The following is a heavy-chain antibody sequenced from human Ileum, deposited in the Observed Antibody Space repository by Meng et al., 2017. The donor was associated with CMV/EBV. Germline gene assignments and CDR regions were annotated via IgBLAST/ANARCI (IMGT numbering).Heavy chain of an antibody. CDR1: GSSISSGGFR. D-gene: IGHD6-19*01. CDR3: PSRYSSGYDYFDY. V-gene: IGHV4-30-4*08. CDR2: SDKRGST. Sequence: VPLLEYGAGLVQPSLTLALSCTASGSSISSGGFRWIWVRQRPGMGLEYSGNSDKRGSTYENPSLKRLVTLRKDTSKKLFSLKLTYMADEDTADYYSPSRYSSGYDYFDYWGQGTLVTVSS. J-gene: IGHJ4*02.